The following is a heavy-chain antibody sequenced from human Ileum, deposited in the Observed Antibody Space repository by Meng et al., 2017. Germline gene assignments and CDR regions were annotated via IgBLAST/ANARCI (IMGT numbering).Heavy chain of an antibody. J-gene: IGHJ4*02. CDR3: ARDFTTSGFLFGHKDY. D-gene: IGHD3-3*01. CDR2: VSFDEIK. Sequence: GESLKISWAASGFTFSRFAMHWVRQAPGKGVGWVAVVSFDEIKYYANSVRGRFTLSRDTSNNTLYLQMSSLRPEDTAVYYCARDFTTSGFLFGHKDYWGQGTLVTVSS. CDR1: GFTFSRFA. V-gene: IGHV3-30*15.